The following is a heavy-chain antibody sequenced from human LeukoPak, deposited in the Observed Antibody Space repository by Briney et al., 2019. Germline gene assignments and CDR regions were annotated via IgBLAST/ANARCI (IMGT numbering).Heavy chain of an antibody. CDR3: ARSTSSGVLYYYYMDV. CDR2: IYYSGST. Sequence: SETLSLTCTVSGGSISSYYWSWIRQPPGKGLEWIGYIYYSGSTNYNPSLKSRVTISVDTSKNQFSLKLSSVTAADTAVYYCARSTSSGVLYYYYMDVWGKGTTVTISS. V-gene: IGHV4-59*12. D-gene: IGHD6-25*01. CDR1: GGSISSYY. J-gene: IGHJ6*03.